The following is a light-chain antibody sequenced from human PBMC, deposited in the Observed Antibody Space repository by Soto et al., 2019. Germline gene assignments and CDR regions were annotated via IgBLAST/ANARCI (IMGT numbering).Light chain of an antibody. V-gene: IGKV4-1*01. Sequence: DIVMTQSPDSLAVSLGEGATFNCRSSQSVLSSSNSRNHLAWYQQKPGQPPKLLIYWASIRESGVPDRFSGRGSGADFTLTISNLQAEDVAVYYCQQHYSSPPTFGQGTKVEIQ. CDR2: WAS. CDR3: QQHYSSPPT. CDR1: QSVLSSSNSRNH. J-gene: IGKJ1*01.